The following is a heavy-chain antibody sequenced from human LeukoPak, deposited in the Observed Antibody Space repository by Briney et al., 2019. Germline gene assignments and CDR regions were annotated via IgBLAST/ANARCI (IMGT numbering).Heavy chain of an antibody. CDR2: IYYSGST. Sequence: KPSETLSLTCTVSGGSISSYYWSWIRQPPGKGLEWIGYIYYSGSTNYNPSLKSRVTISVDTSKNQFSLKLSSVTAADTAVYYCARDYDILTGNYYGMDVWGQGTTVTVSS. V-gene: IGHV4-59*01. J-gene: IGHJ6*02. CDR3: ARDYDILTGNYYGMDV. CDR1: GGSISSYY. D-gene: IGHD3-9*01.